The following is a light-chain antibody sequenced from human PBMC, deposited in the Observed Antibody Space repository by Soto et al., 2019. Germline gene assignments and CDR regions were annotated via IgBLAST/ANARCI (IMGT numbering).Light chain of an antibody. J-gene: IGLJ2*01. CDR1: SSDVGAYNY. Sequence: QSALTQPASVSGSPGQSITISCTGTSSDVGAYNYVSWHQQHPGKAPKLMIYEVSNRPSGVSNRFSGSKSGNTAFLTISGLQAEDEADYYCSSYTGSSTVVFGGGTKLTVL. CDR3: SSYTGSSTVV. CDR2: EVS. V-gene: IGLV2-14*01.